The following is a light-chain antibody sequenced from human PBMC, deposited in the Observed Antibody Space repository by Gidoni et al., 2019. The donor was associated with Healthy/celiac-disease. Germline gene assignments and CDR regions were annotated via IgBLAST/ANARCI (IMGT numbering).Light chain of an antibody. CDR3: QQSYSTPPCT. Sequence: DIQMTQSPSSLSASVGDRVTLTCRASQSISSYLNWYQQKPGKAPKLLIYAASSLQSGVPSRFSGSGSGTDFTLTISSLQPEDFATYYCQQSYSTPPCTFGQGTKLEIK. CDR2: AAS. J-gene: IGKJ2*02. V-gene: IGKV1-39*01. CDR1: QSISSY.